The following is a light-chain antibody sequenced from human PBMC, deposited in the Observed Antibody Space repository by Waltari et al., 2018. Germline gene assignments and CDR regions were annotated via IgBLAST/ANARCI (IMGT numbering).Light chain of an antibody. CDR2: GVS. Sequence: QSAPTQPPSVSGSPGQSVTISCTGSNHAIGHYNYVDGYQQHPGKAPKLLIFGVSNRPSGVSTRFSASRSGNTASLTISGLQAEDEADYYCSSYTPSTTWVFGGGTRLTVL. CDR3: SSYTPSTTWV. CDR1: NHAIGHYNY. J-gene: IGLJ3*02. V-gene: IGLV2-14*03.